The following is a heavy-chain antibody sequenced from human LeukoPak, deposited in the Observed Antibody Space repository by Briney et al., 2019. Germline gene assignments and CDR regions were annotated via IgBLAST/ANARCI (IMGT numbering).Heavy chain of an antibody. J-gene: IGHJ4*02. D-gene: IGHD2-15*01. Sequence: SETLSLTCTVSGGSISSSSYYWSWIRQHPGKGLEWIGYIYYSGSTYYNPSLKSRVTISVDTSKNQFSLKLSSVTAADTAVYYCARVYCSGGSCSYFDYWGQGTLVIVSS. CDR1: GGSISSSSYY. CDR3: ARVYCSGGSCSYFDY. V-gene: IGHV4-31*03. CDR2: IYYSGST.